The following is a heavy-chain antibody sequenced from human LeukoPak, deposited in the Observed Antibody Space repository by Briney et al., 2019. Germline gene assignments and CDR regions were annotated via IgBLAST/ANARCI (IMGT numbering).Heavy chain of an antibody. V-gene: IGHV3-23*01. CDR3: ASSYAGFLTGLIIHLGWFDP. J-gene: IGHJ5*02. Sequence: GGSLRLSCAASGFTFSSYAMSWVRQAPGKGLEWVSAISGSGGSTYYADSVKGRFTISRDNSKNTLYLQMNSLIAEDTAVYYCASSYAGFLTGLIIHLGWFDPWGQGTLVTVSS. CDR1: GFTFSSYA. D-gene: IGHD3-9*01. CDR2: ISGSGGST.